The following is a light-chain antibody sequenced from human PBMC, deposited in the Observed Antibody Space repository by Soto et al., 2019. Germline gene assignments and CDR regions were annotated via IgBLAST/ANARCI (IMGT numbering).Light chain of an antibody. CDR3: QQSHSDPIT. CDR1: QSVLSNNNKY. CDR2: WAS. Sequence: IVLTQSPGTLSFSLVEMTTINCKSSQSVLSNNNKYLAWFQQKPGQPPRLFIYWASTRGSGVPDRFSGSVSGTDFTITISNVQAEDVSMYYCQQSHSDPITFGQGTRLEIK. V-gene: IGKV4-1*01. J-gene: IGKJ5*01.